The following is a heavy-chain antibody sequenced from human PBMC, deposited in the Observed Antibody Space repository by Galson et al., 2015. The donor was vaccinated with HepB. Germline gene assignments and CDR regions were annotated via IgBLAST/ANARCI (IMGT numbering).Heavy chain of an antibody. CDR1: GDSVSSHIAA. V-gene: IGHV6-1*01. Sequence: CAISGDSVSSHIAAWNWVRQSPSRGLEWLGRTYYRSKWHNDYAPSVNSRITIDADTSKNQFSLQLNSVTPEDTAVYYCTRDQLGFIYWGQGTLVTVSS. CDR3: TRDQLGFIY. CDR2: TYYRSKWHN. J-gene: IGHJ4*02. D-gene: IGHD3-10*01.